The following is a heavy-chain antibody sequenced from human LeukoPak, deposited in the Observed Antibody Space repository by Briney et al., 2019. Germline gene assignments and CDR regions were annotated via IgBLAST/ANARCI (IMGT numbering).Heavy chain of an antibody. D-gene: IGHD2-2*01. V-gene: IGHV3-11*01. CDR3: ASREKYCSSTSCYLF. Sequence: PGGSLRLSCAASGFTFSDYYMSWIRQAPGKGLGWVSYISSSGSTIYYADSVKGRFTISRDNAKNSLYLQMNSLRAEDTAVYYCASREKYCSSTSCYLFWGQGTLVTVSS. J-gene: IGHJ4*02. CDR2: ISSSGSTI. CDR1: GFTFSDYY.